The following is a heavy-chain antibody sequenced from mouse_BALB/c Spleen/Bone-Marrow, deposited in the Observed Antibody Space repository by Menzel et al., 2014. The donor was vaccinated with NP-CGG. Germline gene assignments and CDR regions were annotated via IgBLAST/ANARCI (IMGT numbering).Heavy chain of an antibody. CDR3: RRGGNLVVFDY. CDR1: GFTFSSFG. CDR2: ISSGSSTI. J-gene: IGHJ2*01. Sequence: EVKVVESGGGLVQPGGSRKLSCAASGFTFSSFGMHWVRQAPEKGLEWVAYISSGSSTIFYADTVKGRFTVSRDNPKNTLFLQMPSLRSEATAMYYCRRGGNLVVFDYWRQGTTLTVSS. V-gene: IGHV5-17*02.